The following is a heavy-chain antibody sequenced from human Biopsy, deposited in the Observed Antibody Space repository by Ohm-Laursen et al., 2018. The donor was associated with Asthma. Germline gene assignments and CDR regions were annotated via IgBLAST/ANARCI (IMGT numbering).Heavy chain of an antibody. CDR3: ASDFPKDYVRYNFQF. Sequence: GASVKVSCKISGYIPTDLSMHWVRQAPGQGLERMGGHDHEEGGTVNARRFQGRVTMTEDTSTDTAYMELSSLSSDDTAVYYCASDFPKDYVRYNFQFWGQGTLVTVSS. CDR2: HDHEEGGT. V-gene: IGHV1-24*01. J-gene: IGHJ4*02. D-gene: IGHD4-17*01. CDR1: GYIPTDLS.